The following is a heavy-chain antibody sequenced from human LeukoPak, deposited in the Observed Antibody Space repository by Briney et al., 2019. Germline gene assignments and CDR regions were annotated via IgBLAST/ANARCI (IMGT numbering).Heavy chain of an antibody. Sequence: SETLSLTCTVSGGSISSYYWSWVRQPPGKGLEWIGYIYYSGSTNYNPSLKSRVTISVDTSKNQFSLKLSSVTAADTAVYYCARAAPTYYYDSSGFPLDYWGQGTLVTVSS. V-gene: IGHV4-59*01. CDR3: ARAAPTYYYDSSGFPLDY. J-gene: IGHJ4*02. D-gene: IGHD3-22*01. CDR1: GGSISSYY. CDR2: IYYSGST.